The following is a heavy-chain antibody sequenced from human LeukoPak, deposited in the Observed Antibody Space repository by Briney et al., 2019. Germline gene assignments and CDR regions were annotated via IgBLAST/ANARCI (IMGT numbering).Heavy chain of an antibody. CDR2: ISYDGSNK. Sequence: PGGSLRLSCAASGFTFSSYGMHWVRQAPGKGLEWVAVISYDGSNKYYADSVKGRFTISRDNSKNTLYLQMNSLRAEDTAVYYCAKVTEEVWWSGSSNFDYWGQGTLVTVSS. D-gene: IGHD1-26*01. CDR3: AKVTEEVWWSGSSNFDY. CDR1: GFTFSSYG. J-gene: IGHJ4*02. V-gene: IGHV3-30*18.